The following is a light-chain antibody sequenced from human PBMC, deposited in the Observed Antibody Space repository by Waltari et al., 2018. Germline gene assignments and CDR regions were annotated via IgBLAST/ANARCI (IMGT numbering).Light chain of an antibody. Sequence: DIQMTQSPSSLSASVGDRVTITCQASQDISNYLNWYQQKPGKAPKLLIYDASNFETGVPSRFSGSGSGTDFTFTISSLQPEDIATYYCQQYDNLITFGPGTKVDIK. CDR2: DAS. J-gene: IGKJ3*01. CDR3: QQYDNLIT. CDR1: QDISNY. V-gene: IGKV1-33*01.